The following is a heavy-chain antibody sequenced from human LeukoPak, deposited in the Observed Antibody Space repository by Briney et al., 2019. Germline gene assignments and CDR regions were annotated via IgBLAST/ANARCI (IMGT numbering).Heavy chain of an antibody. J-gene: IGHJ4*02. D-gene: IGHD4/OR15-4a*01. CDR1: GGSFSGYY. CDR3: ARGRCCFDY. Sequence: PSETLSLTCAVYGGSFSGYYWSWIRQPPGKGLEWIGEINHSGSTNYNPSLQSRVTISVDTSKNQFSLKLSSVTAADTAVYYCARGRCCFDYWGQGTLVTVSS. CDR2: INHSGST. V-gene: IGHV4-34*01.